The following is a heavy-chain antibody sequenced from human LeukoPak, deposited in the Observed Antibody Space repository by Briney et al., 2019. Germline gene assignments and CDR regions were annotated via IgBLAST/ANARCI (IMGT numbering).Heavy chain of an antibody. D-gene: IGHD6-19*01. CDR3: ARLAVAGSGVEDHYYYGMDV. CDR2: IYPGDSDT. V-gene: IGHV5-51*01. CDR1: GCSFTSYW. J-gene: IGHJ6*02. Sequence: GESLKISCKGSGCSFTSYWIGWVRQMPGKGLEWMGIIYPGDSDTRYSPSFQGQVTISADKSISTAYLQWSSLKASDTAMYYCARLAVAGSGVEDHYYYGMDVWGQGTTVTVSS.